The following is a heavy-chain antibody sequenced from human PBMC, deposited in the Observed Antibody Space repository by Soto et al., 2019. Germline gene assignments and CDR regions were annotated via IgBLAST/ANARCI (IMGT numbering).Heavy chain of an antibody. CDR1: GFTFINYA. V-gene: IGHV3-30-3*01. D-gene: IGHD3-3*02. J-gene: IGHJ5*02. CDR2: ISGDGSNQ. Sequence: GGSMRLSCRVSGFTFINYAMHWVRQAPGKGLEWVALISGDGSNQYYADSVKGRFTISRDNPRNILYLQMNSLRADDTAVYYCERHRSHFRYGWRDPWCQGSRVTVSS. CDR3: ERHRSHFRYGWRDP.